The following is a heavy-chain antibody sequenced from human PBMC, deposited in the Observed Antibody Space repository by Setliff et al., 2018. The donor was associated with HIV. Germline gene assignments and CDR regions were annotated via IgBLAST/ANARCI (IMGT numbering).Heavy chain of an antibody. CDR3: ARQPPLSVLQVWFGDY. D-gene: IGHD3-10*01. Sequence: SETLSLTCNVSGGSISSHYWSWIRQPPGKGLEWIGSVNHRGDTYYIASLKSRVTMSVDTSKNQFFLNLASVTASDTAIYYCARQPPLSVLQVWFGDYWGQGMLVTVSS. V-gene: IGHV4-59*08. CDR2: VNHRGDT. J-gene: IGHJ4*02. CDR1: GGSISSHY.